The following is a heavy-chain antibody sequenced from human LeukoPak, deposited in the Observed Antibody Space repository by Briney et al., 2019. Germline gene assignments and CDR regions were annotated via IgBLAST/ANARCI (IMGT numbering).Heavy chain of an antibody. Sequence: SENLSLTCTVSGGSINSYYWSWIRQPPGKGLEWIGYIYYSGSTNYNPSLKSRVTISVDTSKNQFSLKLSSVTAADTAVYYCARLIPLNWNSFDYWGQETLVTVSS. V-gene: IGHV4-59*01. CDR1: GGSINSYY. J-gene: IGHJ4*02. D-gene: IGHD1-1*01. CDR2: IYYSGST. CDR3: ARLIPLNWNSFDY.